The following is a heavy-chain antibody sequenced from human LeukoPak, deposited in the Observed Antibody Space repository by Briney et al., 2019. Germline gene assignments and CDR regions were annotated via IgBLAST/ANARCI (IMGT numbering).Heavy chain of an antibody. V-gene: IGHV3-74*01. D-gene: IGHD3-3*02. CDR2: INSDGSWT. Sequence: GGSLRLSCAASGFTFSSYSMNWVRQAPGKGLVWVSHINSDGSWTSYADSVKGRFTISKDNAKNTVYLQMNSLRAEDTAVYYCAKDPISPWGQGTLVTVSS. CDR1: GFTFSSYS. J-gene: IGHJ5*02. CDR3: AKDPISP.